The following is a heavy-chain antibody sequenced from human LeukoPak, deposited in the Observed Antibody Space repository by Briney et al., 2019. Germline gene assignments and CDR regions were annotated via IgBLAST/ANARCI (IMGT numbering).Heavy chain of an antibody. CDR3: ARDITMVRGVIYFDY. Sequence: ASVKVSCKASGYTFTSYAMQWVRQAPGQRLEWMGWINAGNGNTKYSQKFQGRVTITRDASASTAYMELSSLRSEDTAVYYCARDITMVRGVIYFDYWGQGTLVTVSS. CDR1: GYTFTSYA. CDR2: INAGNGNT. D-gene: IGHD3-10*01. J-gene: IGHJ4*02. V-gene: IGHV1-3*01.